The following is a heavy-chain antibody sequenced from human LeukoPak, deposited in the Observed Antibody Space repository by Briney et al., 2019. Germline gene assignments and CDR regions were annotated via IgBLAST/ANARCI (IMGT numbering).Heavy chain of an antibody. D-gene: IGHD6-19*01. Sequence: PGGSLRLSCAASGFTFSSYAMSWVRQAPGKGLEWVSAISGSGGGTYYADSVKGRFTISRDNSKNTVYLQMNSLKTEDAAVYYCTTDGYSVAATLDYWGQGTLVTVSS. CDR1: GFTFSSYA. CDR3: TTDGYSVAATLDY. V-gene: IGHV3-23*01. J-gene: IGHJ4*02. CDR2: ISGSGGGT.